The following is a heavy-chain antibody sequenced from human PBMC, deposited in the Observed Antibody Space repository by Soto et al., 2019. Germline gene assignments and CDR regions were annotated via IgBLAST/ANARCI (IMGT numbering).Heavy chain of an antibody. Sequence: PGVSLRLSCAASGFTFDDYAMHWVRQAPGKGLEWVSGISWNSGSIGYADSVKGRFTISRDNAKNSLYLQMNSLRAEDTALYYCARTHRDYGDLRNAFDIWGQGTMVTVSS. CDR1: GFTFDDYA. D-gene: IGHD4-17*01. V-gene: IGHV3-9*01. CDR2: ISWNSGSI. CDR3: ARTHRDYGDLRNAFDI. J-gene: IGHJ3*02.